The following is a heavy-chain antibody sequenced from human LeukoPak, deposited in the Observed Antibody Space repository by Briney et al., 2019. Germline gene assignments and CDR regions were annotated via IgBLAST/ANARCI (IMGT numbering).Heavy chain of an antibody. V-gene: IGHV4-4*07. D-gene: IGHD2-15*01. J-gene: IGHJ6*03. CDR2: INTSGST. CDR1: GGSISNYY. Sequence: PSETLSLTCTVSGGSISNYYWSWIRQPPGKGLEWLGRINTSGSTSYNPSLKSRVTISVDTSKNQFSLKLSSVTAADTAVYYCARFVGRSYYYYMDVWGKGTTVTISS. CDR3: ARFVGRSYYYYMDV.